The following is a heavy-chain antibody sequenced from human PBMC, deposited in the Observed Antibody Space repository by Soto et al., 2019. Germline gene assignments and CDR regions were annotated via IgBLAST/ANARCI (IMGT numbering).Heavy chain of an antibody. V-gene: IGHV1-8*01. CDR1: GYTFTSYD. CDR3: ATAARPYYYYGMDV. D-gene: IGHD6-6*01. J-gene: IGHJ6*02. CDR2: MNPNSGNT. Sequence: ASVKVSCKASGYTFTSYDINWVRQATGQGLEWMGWMNPNSGNTGYAQKFQGRVTMTRNTSISTAYMELSSLRSVDTAVYYCATAARPYYYYGMDVWGQGTTVTVSS.